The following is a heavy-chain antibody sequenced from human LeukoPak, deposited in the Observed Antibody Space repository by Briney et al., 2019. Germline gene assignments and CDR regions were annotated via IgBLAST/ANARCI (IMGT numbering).Heavy chain of an antibody. D-gene: IGHD3-22*01. V-gene: IGHV1-18*01. J-gene: IGHJ4*02. CDR2: ISAYNGNT. CDR1: GGTFSSYA. Sequence: ASVKVSCKASGGTFSSYAISWVRQAPGQGLEWMGWISAYNGNTNYAQKLQGRVTMTTDTSTSTAYMELRSLRSDDAAVYYCARAYYYDSSGYGFDYWGQGTLVTVSS. CDR3: ARAYYYDSSGYGFDY.